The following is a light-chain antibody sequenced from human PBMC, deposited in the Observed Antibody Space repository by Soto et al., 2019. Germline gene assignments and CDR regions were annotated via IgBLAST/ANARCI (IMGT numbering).Light chain of an antibody. Sequence: EIVLTQSPGTRSVSPGEGATLSCRASENVYINSLAWYQQKTGQPPRLLIYRASTRATGVPARFSGSGSGTDFTLTISRLDPEDFAVYYCQQYGSSPPLTFGGGTKVDIK. V-gene: IGKV3-20*01. CDR3: QQYGSSPPLT. CDR1: ENVYINS. CDR2: RAS. J-gene: IGKJ4*01.